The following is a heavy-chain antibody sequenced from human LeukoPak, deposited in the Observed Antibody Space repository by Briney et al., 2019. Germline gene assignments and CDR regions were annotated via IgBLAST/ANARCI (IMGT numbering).Heavy chain of an antibody. V-gene: IGHV4-39*01. CDR2: IYYSGGT. D-gene: IGHD1-20*01. Sequence: PSETLSLTCTVSGGSISSSSYYWGWIRQPPGKGLEWIGSIYYSGGTYYNPSLKSRVTISVDTSKNQFSLKLSSVTAADTAVYYCARPGYSWNGGTAFDIWGQGTMVTVSS. CDR3: ARPGYSWNGGTAFDI. CDR1: GGSISSSSYY. J-gene: IGHJ3*02.